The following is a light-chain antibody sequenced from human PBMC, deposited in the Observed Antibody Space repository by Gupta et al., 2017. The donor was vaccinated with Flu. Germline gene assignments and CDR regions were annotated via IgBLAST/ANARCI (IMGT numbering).Light chain of an antibody. CDR1: GSIDSY. CDR2: EAS. J-gene: IGKJ2*03. Sequence: IVLTQSTATLSVSPGERATHSCRASGSIDSYVAWYQQKPGQAPRLLIDEASNRATGIPARFSGSGSGTEFTLTISSLEPEDFAVYYGQQRGSWPGSFGRGTKLEIK. CDR3: QQRGSWPGS. V-gene: IGKV3-11*01.